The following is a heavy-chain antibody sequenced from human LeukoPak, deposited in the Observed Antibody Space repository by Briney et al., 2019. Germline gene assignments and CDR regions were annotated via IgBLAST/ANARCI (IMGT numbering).Heavy chain of an antibody. CDR2: ISSSSSYI. D-gene: IGHD3-22*01. CDR1: GFTFSSYS. CDR3: ARGYYDSSGYHYYYGMDV. J-gene: IGHJ6*02. Sequence: GGSLRLSCAASGFTFSSYSMNWVRQAPGKGLEWVSSISSSSSYIYYADSVKGRFTISRDNAKNSLYLQMNSLRAEDTAVYHCARGYYDSSGYHYYYGMDVWGQGTTVTVSS. V-gene: IGHV3-21*01.